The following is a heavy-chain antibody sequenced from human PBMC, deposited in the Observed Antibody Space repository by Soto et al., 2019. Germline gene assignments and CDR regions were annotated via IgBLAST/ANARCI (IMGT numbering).Heavy chain of an antibody. CDR3: ARDRRYYDSSGYPWTARAEYFQH. CDR2: INPNSGGT. V-gene: IGHV1-2*02. CDR1: GYTFTGYY. Sequence: QVQLVQSGAEVKKPGASVKVSCKASGYTFTGYYMHWVRQAPGQGLEWMGWINPNSGGTNYAQKFQGRVTMTRDTSTGTAYVELRRLRSDDTAVYFCARDRRYYDSSGYPWTARAEYFQHWGQGTLVTVSS. D-gene: IGHD3-22*01. J-gene: IGHJ1*01.